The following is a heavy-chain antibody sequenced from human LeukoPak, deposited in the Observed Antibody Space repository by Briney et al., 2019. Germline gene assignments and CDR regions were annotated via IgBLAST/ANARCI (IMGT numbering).Heavy chain of an antibody. J-gene: IGHJ6*02. Sequence: GASVKVPCKVSGYTLTELSMHWVRQAPGKGLEWMGGFDPEDGETIYAQKFQGRVTMTEDTSTDTAYMELSSLRSEDTAVYYCATGVVVVPGYGMDVWGQGTTVTVSS. CDR2: FDPEDGET. D-gene: IGHD2-2*01. CDR3: ATGVVVVPGYGMDV. V-gene: IGHV1-24*01. CDR1: GYTLTELS.